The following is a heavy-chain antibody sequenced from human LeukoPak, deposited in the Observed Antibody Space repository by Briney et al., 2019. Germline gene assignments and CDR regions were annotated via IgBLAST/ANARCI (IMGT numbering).Heavy chain of an antibody. CDR2: INHSGST. D-gene: IGHD1-26*01. J-gene: IGHJ4*02. CDR1: GGSFSGYY. CDR3: ARYSGMGYSPGTYSNS. Sequence: PSETLSLTCAVYGGSFSGYYWSWIRQPPGKGLEWIGEINHSGSTNYTPSLKSRVTISVDTSKNQFSLKLSSVSAADTAVYYCARYSGMGYSPGTYSNSWGQGTRVTVSS. V-gene: IGHV4-34*01.